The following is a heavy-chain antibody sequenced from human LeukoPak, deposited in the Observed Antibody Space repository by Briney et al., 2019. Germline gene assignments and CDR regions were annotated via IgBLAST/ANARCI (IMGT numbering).Heavy chain of an antibody. CDR1: GFTISSYW. Sequence: GGSLRLSCAASGFTISSYWMHGVRQAPGKGLVWVSGIKSDGITTYYADSVKGRFTISRDTAKNTLYLQMSSLRAEDTAGYYCASELAAGYWGQGTLVTVSS. V-gene: IGHV3-74*01. CDR3: ASELAAGY. J-gene: IGHJ4*02. D-gene: IGHD6-13*01. CDR2: IKSDGITT.